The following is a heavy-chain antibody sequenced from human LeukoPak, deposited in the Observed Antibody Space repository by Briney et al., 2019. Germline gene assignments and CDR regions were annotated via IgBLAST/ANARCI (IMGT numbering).Heavy chain of an antibody. Sequence: GGSLRLSCTPSGFTFGDDTMSWVRQAPGKGLEWVANIKQDGSEKYYVDSVKGRFTISRDNAKNSLYLQMNSLRVEDTAMYYCARGRAGDWGQGTLVTVSS. J-gene: IGHJ4*02. V-gene: IGHV3-7*01. CDR3: ARGRAGD. CDR2: IKQDGSEK. CDR1: GFTFGDDT.